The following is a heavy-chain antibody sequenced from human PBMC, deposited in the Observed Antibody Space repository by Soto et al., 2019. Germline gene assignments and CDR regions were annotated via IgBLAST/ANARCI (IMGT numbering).Heavy chain of an antibody. CDR1: GFSFVNYA. V-gene: IGHV3-23*01. J-gene: IGHJ4*02. D-gene: IGHD6-19*01. CDR2: LSGSGTST. Sequence: GGSLRLSCAASGFSFVNYAMNCVRQAPGKGLECVSGLSGSGTSTYYADSVKGRFTISRDNSRDTLFLQMTSLTADDTAVYYCAKATTNGGWFNPFDSWGQGALVNVSS. CDR3: AKATTNGGWFNPFDS.